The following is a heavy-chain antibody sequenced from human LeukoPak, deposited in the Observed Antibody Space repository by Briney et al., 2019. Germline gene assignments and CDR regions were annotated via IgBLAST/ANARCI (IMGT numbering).Heavy chain of an antibody. J-gene: IGHJ4*02. Sequence: SVKVSCKASGYTFTSYDINWARQAPGQGLEWMGGIIPIFGTANYAQKFQGRVTITADESTSTAYMELSSLRSEDTAVYYCATGTGGYSYGYGHFDYWGQGTLVTVSS. D-gene: IGHD5-18*01. CDR1: GYTFTSYD. CDR2: IIPIFGTA. V-gene: IGHV1-69*13. CDR3: ATGTGGYSYGYGHFDY.